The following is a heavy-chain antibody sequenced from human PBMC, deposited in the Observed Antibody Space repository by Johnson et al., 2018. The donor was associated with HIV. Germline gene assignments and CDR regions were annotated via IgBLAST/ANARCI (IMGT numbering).Heavy chain of an antibody. CDR2: ISFDGNLK. Sequence: QVQLVESGGGVVQPGKSLTLSCVVSGLSFSNFGIHWVRQAPGKGPEWVAVISFDGNLKKYADSVKGRFTISRDNSKNTLYLQMNSLRAEDTAVYYCARAGDAGWFSYDVFDIWGQGTM. CDR3: ARAGDAGWFSYDVFDI. V-gene: IGHV3-33*08. CDR1: GLSFSNFG. J-gene: IGHJ3*02. D-gene: IGHD6-19*01.